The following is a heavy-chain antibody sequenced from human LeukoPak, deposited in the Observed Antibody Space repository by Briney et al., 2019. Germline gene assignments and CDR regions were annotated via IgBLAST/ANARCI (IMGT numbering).Heavy chain of an antibody. CDR2: IIPIFGTA. J-gene: IGHJ4*02. V-gene: IGHV1-69*05. D-gene: IGHD3-16*01. CDR3: ARWRTGEYYFDY. Sequence: SVKVSCKASGGTFSSYAISWVRQAPGQGLEWMGRIIPIFGTANYAQKFQGRVTITTDESTSTAYMELSSLRSEDTAVYYCARWRTGEYYFDYWGQGTLVTVSS. CDR1: GGTFSSYA.